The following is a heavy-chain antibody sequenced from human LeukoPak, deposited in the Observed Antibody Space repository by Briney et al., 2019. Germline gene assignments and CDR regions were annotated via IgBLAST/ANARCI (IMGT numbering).Heavy chain of an antibody. CDR2: INPSGGST. CDR1: GYTFTSYY. Sequence: ASVKVSCKASGYTFTSYYMHWLRQAPGQGLEWMGIINPSGGSTSYAQKFQGRVTMTRDTSTSTVYMELSSLRSEDTAVYYCARESPWELDLDYWGQGTLVTVSS. D-gene: IGHD1-26*01. V-gene: IGHV1-46*01. CDR3: ARESPWELDLDY. J-gene: IGHJ4*02.